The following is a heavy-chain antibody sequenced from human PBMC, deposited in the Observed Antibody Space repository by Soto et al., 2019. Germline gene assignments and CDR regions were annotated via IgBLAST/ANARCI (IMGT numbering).Heavy chain of an antibody. CDR1: GFTFSSYS. CDR3: ARDLTALGVGDY. CDR2: ISSSSSYI. D-gene: IGHD3-9*01. J-gene: IGHJ4*02. V-gene: IGHV3-21*01. Sequence: GGSLRLSCAASGFTFSSYSMNWVRQAPGKGLEWVSSISSSSSYIYYADSVKGRFTISRDNAKNSLYLQMNSLRAEDTAVYYCARDLTALGVGDYWGQGTLVTV.